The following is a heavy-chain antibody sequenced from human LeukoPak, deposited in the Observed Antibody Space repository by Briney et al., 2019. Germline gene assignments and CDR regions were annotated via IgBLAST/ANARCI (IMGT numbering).Heavy chain of an antibody. CDR1: GGSISGNKW. CDR2: IYHSGST. CDR3: ARGRVSSNTWYSTYYYYFYMDV. J-gene: IGHJ6*03. D-gene: IGHD6-13*01. V-gene: IGHV4-4*02. Sequence: SETLSLTCAVSGGSISGNKWWSWVRQPPGKGLEWIGEIYHSGSTNYNPSLNSRVTISRDTSKNHFSLELTSATAADTAVYFCARGRVSSNTWYSTYYYYFYMDVWGKGTTVTVSS.